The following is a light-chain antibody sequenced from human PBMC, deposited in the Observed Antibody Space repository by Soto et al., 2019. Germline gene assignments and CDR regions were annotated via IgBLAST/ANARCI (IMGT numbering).Light chain of an antibody. Sequence: EIILTPSPGTLSLSPGERAPLSCRASQGVRSNLAWYQQKPGQPPRLVISGASTRAPGIPARFSGFGSGTDFTLTISSLQSEDFAIYYCQQYNNWPAITFGQGTRLEIK. J-gene: IGKJ5*01. V-gene: IGKV3D-15*01. CDR1: QGVRSN. CDR3: QQYNNWPAIT. CDR2: GAS.